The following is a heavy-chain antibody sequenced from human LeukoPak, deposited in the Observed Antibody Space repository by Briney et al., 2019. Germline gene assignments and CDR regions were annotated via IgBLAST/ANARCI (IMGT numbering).Heavy chain of an antibody. CDR1: GFTFSNAW. CDR2: IKSKTDGGTT. J-gene: IGHJ6*03. D-gene: IGHD3-22*01. CDR3: TTDLRYYDSSGKDYYYYYMDV. V-gene: IGHV3-15*01. Sequence: GGSLRLSCAASGFTFSNAWMSWVRQAPGKGLEWVGRIKSKTDGGTTDYAAPVKGRFTISRDDSKNTLYLQMNSLKTEDTAVYYCTTDLRYYDSSGKDYYYYYMDVWGKGTTVTVSS.